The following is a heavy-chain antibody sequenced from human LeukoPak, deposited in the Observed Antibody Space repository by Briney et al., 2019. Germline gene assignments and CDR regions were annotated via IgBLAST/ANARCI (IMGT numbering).Heavy chain of an antibody. J-gene: IGHJ5*02. CDR1: GFTFSSYA. CDR3: ARDQGSTCWGWFDP. CDR2: ISYDGSNK. V-gene: IGHV3-30*04. Sequence: GGSLRLSCAASGFTFSSYAMHWVRQAPGKGLEWVAVISYDGSNKYYADSVKGRFTISRDNSKNTLYLQMNSLRAEDTAVYYCARDQGSTCWGWFDPWGQGTLVTVSS. D-gene: IGHD2-2*01.